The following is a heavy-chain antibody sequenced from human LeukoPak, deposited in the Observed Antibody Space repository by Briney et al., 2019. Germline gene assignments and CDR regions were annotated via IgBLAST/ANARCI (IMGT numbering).Heavy chain of an antibody. V-gene: IGHV4-34*01. CDR3: ARAPLRYFDWLSKGPDYFDY. CDR2: INHSGST. D-gene: IGHD3-9*01. Sequence: PSETLSLTCAVYGGSFSGYYWCWIRQPPGKGLEWIGEINHSGSTNYNPSLKSRVTISVDTSKNQFSLKLSSVTAADTAVYYCARAPLRYFDWLSKGPDYFDYWGQGTLVTVSS. J-gene: IGHJ4*02. CDR1: GGSFSGYY.